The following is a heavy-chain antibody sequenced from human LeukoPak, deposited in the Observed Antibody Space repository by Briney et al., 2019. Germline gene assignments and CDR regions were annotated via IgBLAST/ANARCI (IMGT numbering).Heavy chain of an antibody. CDR2: IIPILGIA. D-gene: IGHD2-2*01. CDR3: ARLRGYCSSTSCFAYYFDY. Sequence: SVKVSCKASGGTFSSYAIIWVRQAPGQGLEWMGRIIPILGIANYAQKFQGRVTITADKSTSTAYMELSSLRSEDTAVYYCARLRGYCSSTSCFAYYFDYWGQGTLVTASS. V-gene: IGHV1-69*04. CDR1: GGTFSSYA. J-gene: IGHJ4*02.